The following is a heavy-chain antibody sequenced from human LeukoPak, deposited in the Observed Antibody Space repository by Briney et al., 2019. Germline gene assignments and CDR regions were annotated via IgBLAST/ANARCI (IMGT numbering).Heavy chain of an antibody. CDR3: ATESDIVVVPAAI. CDR2: ISSSGSTI. CDR1: GFTFSDYY. D-gene: IGHD2-2*01. J-gene: IGHJ4*02. Sequence: GGSLRLSCAASGFTFSDYYMSWIRQAPGKGLEWVSYISSSGSTIYYADSVKGRFTITRDNAKNSLYLQMNSLRAEDTAVYYCATESDIVVVPAAIWGQGTLVTVSS. V-gene: IGHV3-11*04.